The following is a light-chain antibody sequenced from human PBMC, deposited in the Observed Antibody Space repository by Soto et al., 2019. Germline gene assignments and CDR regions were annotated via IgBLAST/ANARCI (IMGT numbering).Light chain of an antibody. J-gene: IGKJ2*01. CDR1: QSVHSN. V-gene: IGKV3-15*01. CDR2: HAS. Sequence: ETVMTQSPATLSVSPGERATLSCRASQSVHSNLAWYQQEPGQAPRLLIFHASTRATGIPARFSGSGSGTEFTLTISSLQSEDFAVYYCPQYNDCRTFRQGTKVDIK. CDR3: PQYNDCRT.